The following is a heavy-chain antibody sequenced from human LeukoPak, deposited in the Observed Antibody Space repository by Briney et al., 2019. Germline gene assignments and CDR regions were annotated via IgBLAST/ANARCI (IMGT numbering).Heavy chain of an antibody. CDR1: RYTFTSYG. V-gene: IGHV1-18*01. J-gene: IGHJ4*02. CDR2: ISAYNGNT. CDR3: ARDRIFITGTTEPWSY. Sequence: ASVKVSCMASRYTFTSYGISWVRRAPGQGLEWMGWISAYNGNTNYAQKLQGRVTMTTDTSTSTAYMELRSLRSDDTAVYYCARDRIFITGTTEPWSYWGQGTLVTVSS. D-gene: IGHD1-7*01.